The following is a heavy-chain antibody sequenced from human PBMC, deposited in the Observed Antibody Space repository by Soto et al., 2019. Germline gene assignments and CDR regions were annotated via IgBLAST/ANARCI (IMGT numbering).Heavy chain of an antibody. V-gene: IGHV4-31*03. CDR2: IYHSGST. J-gene: IGHJ6*02. CDR3: ARVARSGPYYYYGMDV. D-gene: IGHD3-3*01. Sequence: PSETLSLTCTVSGGSISSGGYYWSWIRQHPGKGLEWIGYIYHSGSTYYNPSLKSRVTISVDTSKNQFSLKLSSVTAADTAVYYCARVARSGPYYYYGMDVWGQGTTVTVSS. CDR1: GGSISSGGYY.